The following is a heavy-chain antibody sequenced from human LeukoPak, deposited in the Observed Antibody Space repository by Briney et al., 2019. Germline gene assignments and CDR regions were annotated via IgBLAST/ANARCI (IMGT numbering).Heavy chain of an antibody. Sequence: SETLSLTCTVSGGSISSYYWSWIRQPPGKGLEWIGYIYHSGSTNYNPSLKSRVTISVDTSKNQFSLKLSSVTAADTAVYYCARSSIAARDYWGQGTLVTVSS. CDR3: ARSSIAARDY. CDR1: GGSISSYY. CDR2: IYHSGST. V-gene: IGHV4-59*04. J-gene: IGHJ4*02. D-gene: IGHD6-6*01.